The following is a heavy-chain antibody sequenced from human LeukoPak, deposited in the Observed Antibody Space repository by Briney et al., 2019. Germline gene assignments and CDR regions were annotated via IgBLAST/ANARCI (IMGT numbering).Heavy chain of an antibody. D-gene: IGHD3-22*01. J-gene: IGHJ3*02. CDR2: IRFDGNSK. CDR3: AKDLSRGNYPIAFDI. V-gene: IGHV3-30*02. Sequence: GGSLRLSCAPSGFTLSTYGMHWVRQAPGKGLEWVAFIRFDGNSKFYGDSVKGRFSVSRDTSKNTLYLQMNSLRTEDTAVYYCAKDLSRGNYPIAFDIWGQGTMVTVFS. CDR1: GFTLSTYG.